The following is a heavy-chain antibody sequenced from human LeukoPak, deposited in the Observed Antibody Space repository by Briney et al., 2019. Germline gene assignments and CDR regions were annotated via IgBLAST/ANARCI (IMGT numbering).Heavy chain of an antibody. CDR2: IFYSGST. Sequence: SETLSLTCTISGGSITGYYWSWLRQPPGKGLEWIGYIFYSGSTSYNPSLKSRVTISVDTSKNQFSLKLSSVTAADTAVYYCARGRVCSGGSCYDYGMDVWGQGTTVTVSS. D-gene: IGHD2-15*01. V-gene: IGHV4-59*08. CDR3: ARGRVCSGGSCYDYGMDV. J-gene: IGHJ6*02. CDR1: GGSITGYY.